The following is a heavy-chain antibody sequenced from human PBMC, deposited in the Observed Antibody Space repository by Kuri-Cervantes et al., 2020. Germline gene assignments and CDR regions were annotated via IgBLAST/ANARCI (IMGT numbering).Heavy chain of an antibody. Sequence: ESLKISCAASGFTFSNAWMTWVHQAPGKGLEWIGEINHSGSTNYNPSLKSRVTISVDTSKNQFSLKLSSVTAADTAVYYCARGGYYYDSSGAPIKYWGQGTLVTVSS. J-gene: IGHJ4*02. CDR2: INHSGST. V-gene: IGHV4-34*01. CDR3: ARGGYYYDSSGAPIKY. CDR1: GFTFSNAW. D-gene: IGHD3-22*01.